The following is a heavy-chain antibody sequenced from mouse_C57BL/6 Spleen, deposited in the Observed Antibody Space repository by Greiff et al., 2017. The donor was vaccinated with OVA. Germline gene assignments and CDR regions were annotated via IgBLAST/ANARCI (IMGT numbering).Heavy chain of an antibody. CDR1: GFTFSDYG. Sequence: EVNLVESGGGLVKPGGSLKLSCAASGFTFSDYGMHWVRQAPEKGLEWVAYISSGSSTIYYADTVTGRFTISRDNAKNTLFLQMTSLRSEDTAMYYCARTATSYAMDYWGQGTSVTVSS. CDR3: ARTATSYAMDY. D-gene: IGHD1-1*01. V-gene: IGHV5-17*01. CDR2: ISSGSSTI. J-gene: IGHJ4*01.